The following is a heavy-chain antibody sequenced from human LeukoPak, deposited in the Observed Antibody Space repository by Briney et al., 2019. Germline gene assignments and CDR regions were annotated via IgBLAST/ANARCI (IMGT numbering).Heavy chain of an antibody. V-gene: IGHV4-34*01. J-gene: IGHJ5*02. D-gene: IGHD3-16*01. CDR3: ARHYGP. CDR2: IYDSGST. Sequence: SETLSLTCAVYGGSFSGYYWSWIRQPPGKGLEWIGSIYDSGSTYYNPSLKSRVTISVDTSKNQFSLKLNSVTAADTAVYYCARHYGPGGQGTLVTVSS. CDR1: GGSFSGYY.